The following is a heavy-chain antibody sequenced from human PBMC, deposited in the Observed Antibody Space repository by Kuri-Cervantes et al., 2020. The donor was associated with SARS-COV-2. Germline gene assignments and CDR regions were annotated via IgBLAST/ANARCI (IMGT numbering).Heavy chain of an antibody. CDR1: GYAFTSYG. J-gene: IGHJ4*02. CDR3: ARDYCGGDCYSRTEAILDF. V-gene: IGHV1-18*04. D-gene: IGHD2-21*02. Sequence: ASVKVSCKASGYAFTSYGISWVRQAPGQGLEWRGWIITYSGHTNYAQKFQGRVTMTRDTSTSTAYMELRSLRSDDTAVYYCARDYCGGDCYSRTEAILDFWGQGALVTVSS. CDR2: IITYSGHT.